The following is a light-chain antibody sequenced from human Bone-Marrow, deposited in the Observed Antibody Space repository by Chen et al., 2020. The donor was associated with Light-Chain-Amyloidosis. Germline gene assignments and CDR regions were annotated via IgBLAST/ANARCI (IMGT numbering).Light chain of an antibody. CDR3: QVWDRSSDRPV. Sequence: SYVLTQPSSSSVAQGQTATIACGGNNIGSTCVHWYQQTPGQAPLLVVYDDSDRPSGTPERLSGSNSGNTATLTISRVEAGDEADYYCQVWDRSSDRPVFGGGTKLTIL. J-gene: IGLJ3*02. V-gene: IGLV3-21*02. CDR1: NIGSTC. CDR2: DDS.